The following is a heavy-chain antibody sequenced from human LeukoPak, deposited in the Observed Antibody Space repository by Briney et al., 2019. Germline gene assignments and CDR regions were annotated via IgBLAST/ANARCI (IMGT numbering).Heavy chain of an antibody. CDR1: GGSISSGDYY. CDR3: ARDRGWDAFDI. J-gene: IGHJ3*02. D-gene: IGHD2-15*01. Sequence: SENLSLTCTVSGGSISSGDYYWSWIRQPPGKGLEWIGYIYYSGSTYYNPSLKSRVTISVDTSKNQFSLKLSSVTAADTAVYYCARDRGWDAFDIWGQGTMVTVSS. V-gene: IGHV4-30-4*01. CDR2: IYYSGST.